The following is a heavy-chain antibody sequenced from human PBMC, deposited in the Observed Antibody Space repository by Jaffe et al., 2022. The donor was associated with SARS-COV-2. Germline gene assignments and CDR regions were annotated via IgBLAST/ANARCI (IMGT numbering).Heavy chain of an antibody. CDR1: GGSFSGYY. Sequence: QVQLQQWGAGLLKPSETLSLTCAVYGGSFSGYYWSWIRQPPGKGLEWIGEINHSGSTNYNPSLKSRVTISVDTSKNQFSLKLSSVTAADTAVYYCARGSSRSGSYYYYYYYMDVWGKGTTVTVSS. V-gene: IGHV4-34*01. CDR2: INHSGST. CDR3: ARGSSRSGSYYYYYYYMDV. J-gene: IGHJ6*03. D-gene: IGHD3-10*01.